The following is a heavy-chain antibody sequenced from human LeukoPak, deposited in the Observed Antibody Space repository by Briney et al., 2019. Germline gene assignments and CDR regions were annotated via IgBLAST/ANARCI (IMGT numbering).Heavy chain of an antibody. V-gene: IGHV1-2*02. J-gene: IGHJ5*02. CDR1: GYTFTGYY. CDR2: INPNSGGT. D-gene: IGHD4-17*01. Sequence: ASVTVSFKSSGYTFTGYYMHWVRQPPGQGLEWMGLINPNSGGTNYAQKFQGRVTMTRDTSISTAYMELSRLRSDDTAVYYCARDPNSCTVTTCDNWFDPWGQGTLVTVSS. CDR3: ARDPNSCTVTTCDNWFDP.